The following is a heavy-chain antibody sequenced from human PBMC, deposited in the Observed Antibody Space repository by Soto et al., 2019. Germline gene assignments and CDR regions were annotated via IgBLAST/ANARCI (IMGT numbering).Heavy chain of an antibody. CDR1: GGSISSSSYY. V-gene: IGHV4-39*01. Sequence: QLQLQESGPGLVKPSETLSLTCTVSGGSISSSSYYWGWIRQPPGKGLEWIGSIYYSGSTYYNPSLKCRVTISVYTSNNQYSLKLRYVTYTNTSVYYCAIRVCTVIYNLVDPCGQGTLVTDS. CDR3: AIRVCTVIYNLVDP. J-gene: IGHJ5*02. D-gene: IGHD4-4*01. CDR2: IYYSGST.